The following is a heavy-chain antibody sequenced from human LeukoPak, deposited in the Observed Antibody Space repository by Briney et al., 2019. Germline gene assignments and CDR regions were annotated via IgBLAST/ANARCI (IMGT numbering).Heavy chain of an antibody. J-gene: IGHJ4*02. CDR1: GFTFSSYS. CDR2: ISSSSSYI. CDR3: ARVWSGCSSTSCYSGY. D-gene: IGHD2-2*01. Sequence: PGGSLRLSCAASGFTFSSYSMNWVRQAPGKGLEWVSSISSSSSYIYYADSVKGRFTISRDNAKNSLYLQMNSLRAEDTAVYYCARVWSGCSSTSCYSGYWGQGTPVTVSS. V-gene: IGHV3-21*01.